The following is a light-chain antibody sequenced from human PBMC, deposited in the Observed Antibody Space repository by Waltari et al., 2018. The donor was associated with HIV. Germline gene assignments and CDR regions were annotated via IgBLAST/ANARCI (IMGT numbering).Light chain of an antibody. CDR3: QSSDGSHVV. V-gene: IGLV6-57*03. J-gene: IGLJ2*01. Sequence: NFMLTQPPSVSESPGKPVTISCTRSSGSIANNYVQWYRQRPGNAPTTVLFENNQRPSDVPDRFSGSIDSPSNSASLTISGLRTEDEADYYCQSSDGSHVVFGGGTKLTV. CDR2: ENN. CDR1: SGSIANNY.